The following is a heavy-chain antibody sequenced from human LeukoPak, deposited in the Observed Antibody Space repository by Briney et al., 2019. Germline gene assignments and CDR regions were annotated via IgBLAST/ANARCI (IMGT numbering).Heavy chain of an antibody. CDR3: ARDGGYSSSSLYYFDY. Sequence: PSETLSLTCTVSGGSISSGSYYWSWIRQPAGKGLEWIGRIYTSGSTNYNPSLKSRVTISVDTSKNQFSLKLSSVTAADTAVYYCARDGGYSSSSLYYFDYWGQGTLVTVSS. CDR2: IYTSGST. D-gene: IGHD6-6*01. J-gene: IGHJ4*02. V-gene: IGHV4-61*02. CDR1: GGSISSGSYY.